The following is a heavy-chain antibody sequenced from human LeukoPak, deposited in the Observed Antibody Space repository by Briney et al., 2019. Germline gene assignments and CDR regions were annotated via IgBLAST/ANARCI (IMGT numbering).Heavy chain of an antibody. Sequence: PSETLSLTCSVSGGSISSYYWSWIRQPPGKGLEWNEYISNSGSTNYNPSLKSRVTISVDTSKNQFSLKLSSVTAADTAVYYCARDWGRYSGYDYNWFDPWGQGTLVSVSS. J-gene: IGHJ5*02. CDR2: ISNSGST. D-gene: IGHD5-12*01. V-gene: IGHV4-59*01. CDR1: GGSISSYY. CDR3: ARDWGRYSGYDYNWFDP.